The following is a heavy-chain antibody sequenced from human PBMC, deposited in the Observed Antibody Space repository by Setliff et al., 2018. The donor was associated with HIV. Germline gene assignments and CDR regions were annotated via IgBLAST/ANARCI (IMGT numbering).Heavy chain of an antibody. J-gene: IGHJ5*02. Sequence: SETLSLTCTVSGASIGRRSDCWGWIRQPPGKGLEWIGYIHYTGTTNQNPSLRSLITISLDTSKNQFSLKLTSVAAADTAVYYCARAPYVSGSFGWFDPWGQGTLVTVSS. D-gene: IGHD3-10*01. CDR2: IHYTGTT. CDR3: ARAPYVSGSFGWFDP. V-gene: IGHV4-31*01. CDR1: GASIGRRSDC.